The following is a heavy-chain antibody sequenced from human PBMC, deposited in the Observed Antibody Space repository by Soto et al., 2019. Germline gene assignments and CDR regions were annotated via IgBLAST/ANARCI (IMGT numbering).Heavy chain of an antibody. J-gene: IGHJ5*02. CDR2: ISSGSGYI. CDR1: GVSFVSYN. D-gene: IGHD2-2*01. Sequence: EVQLVESGGGLVKPGGSLRVSCAVSGVSFVSYNMNWVRQAPGKGLEWVSSISSGSGYIYYADSVKGRFTISRDNAKKSLYLQMNSLRDEDTAVYYCARGDAQLDPWGQETLVTVSS. CDR3: ARGDAQLDP. V-gene: IGHV3-21*01.